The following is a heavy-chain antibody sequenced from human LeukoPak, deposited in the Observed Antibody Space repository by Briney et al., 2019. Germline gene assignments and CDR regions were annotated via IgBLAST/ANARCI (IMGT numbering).Heavy chain of an antibody. CDR1: GFTFSSYG. CDR2: IRYDGSNK. CDR3: AKDLDYYGSGSYTFDY. J-gene: IGHJ4*02. Sequence: GGSLRLSCAASGFTFSSYGMHWFRQAPGKGLEWVAFIRYDGSNKFYADSVKGRFTISRDNSKNTLYLQMNSLRAEDTAVYYCAKDLDYYGSGSYTFDYWGQGTLVTVSS. V-gene: IGHV3-30*02. D-gene: IGHD3-10*01.